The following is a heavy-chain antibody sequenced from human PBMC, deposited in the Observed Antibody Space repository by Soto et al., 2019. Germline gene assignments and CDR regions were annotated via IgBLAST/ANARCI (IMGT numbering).Heavy chain of an antibody. V-gene: IGHV1-69*02. Sequence: QVQLVQSGAEVKKPGSSVKVSCKASGGTFSSYTISWVRQASGQGLEWMGRIIPILGIANYAQKFQGRVTITADKSTSTAYMELSSLRSEDTAVYYWASLAVAGVAFDIWGQGTMVTVSS. CDR3: ASLAVAGVAFDI. D-gene: IGHD6-19*01. J-gene: IGHJ3*02. CDR1: GGTFSSYT. CDR2: IIPILGIA.